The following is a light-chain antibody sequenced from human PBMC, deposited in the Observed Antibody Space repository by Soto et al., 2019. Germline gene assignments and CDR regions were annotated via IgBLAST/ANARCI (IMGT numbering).Light chain of an antibody. Sequence: QSVLTQPASVSGSPGQTITISCTGTSSDVGGYNYFSWYQQHPGKAPKLMIYEVSHRPSGVSNRFSGSTSGNTASLTISGLQAEDEADYYCSSYTSSSAYVFGTGTKVTVL. J-gene: IGLJ1*01. CDR3: SSYTSSSAYV. CDR2: EVS. CDR1: SSDVGGYNY. V-gene: IGLV2-14*01.